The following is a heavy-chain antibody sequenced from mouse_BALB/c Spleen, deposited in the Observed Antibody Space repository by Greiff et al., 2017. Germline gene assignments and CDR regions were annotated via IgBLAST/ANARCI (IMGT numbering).Heavy chain of an antibody. CDR1: GFSLTDYG. J-gene: IGHJ4*01. V-gene: IGHV2-6-5*01. D-gene: IGHD2-1*01. CDR3: AKHAPPPYGNYDAMDY. Sequence: QVQLKESGPGLVAPSQSLSITCTVSGFSLTDYGVSWIRQPPGKGLEWLGVIWGGGSTYYNSALKSRLSISKDNSKSQVFLKMNSLQTDDTAMYYCAKHAPPPYGNYDAMDYWGQGTSVTVSS. CDR2: IWGGGST.